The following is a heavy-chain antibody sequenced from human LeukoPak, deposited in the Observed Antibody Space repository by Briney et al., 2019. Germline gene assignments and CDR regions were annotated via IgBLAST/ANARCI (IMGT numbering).Heavy chain of an antibody. CDR1: GGSISSGGYY. Sequence: PSQTLSLTRTVSGGSISSGGYYWSWIRQHPGKGLEWIGYIYYSGSTYYNPSLKSRVTISVDTSKNQFSLKLSSVTAADTAVYYSTRDPEGNAFDIWGQGTMVTVSS. CDR3: TRDPEGNAFDI. D-gene: IGHD1-14*01. J-gene: IGHJ3*02. CDR2: IYYSGST. V-gene: IGHV4-31*03.